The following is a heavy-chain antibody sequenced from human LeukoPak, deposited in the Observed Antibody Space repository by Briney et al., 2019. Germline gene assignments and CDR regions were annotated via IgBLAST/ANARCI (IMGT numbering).Heavy chain of an antibody. Sequence: SETLSLTCAVYGGSFSGYYWSWIRQPPGKGLEWIGEINHSGSTNYNPSLKSRVTISVETSKNQFSLKLSSVTAADTAVYYCAREAPYGSGSYYSGPFDYWGQGTLVTVSS. CDR2: INHSGST. CDR3: AREAPYGSGSYYSGPFDY. CDR1: GGSFSGYY. J-gene: IGHJ4*02. D-gene: IGHD3-10*01. V-gene: IGHV4-34*01.